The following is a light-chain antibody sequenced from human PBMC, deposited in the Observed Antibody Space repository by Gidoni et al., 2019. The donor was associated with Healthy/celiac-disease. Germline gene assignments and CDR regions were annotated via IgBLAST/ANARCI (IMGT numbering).Light chain of an antibody. V-gene: IGKV1-33*01. J-gene: IGKJ1*01. Sequence: DIQMTQSPSSLSASVGDRVTITCQASQDISNYLNWYQQKPGKAPKLLIYDASNLEKGVPSRFSGSGSGTDFTFTISSLQPDDIATYYCQQYDNLPWTFGQGTKVEIK. CDR3: QQYDNLPWT. CDR1: QDISNY. CDR2: DAS.